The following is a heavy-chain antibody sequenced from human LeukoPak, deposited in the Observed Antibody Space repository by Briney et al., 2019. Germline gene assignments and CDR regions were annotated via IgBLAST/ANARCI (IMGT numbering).Heavy chain of an antibody. Sequence: PGGSLRLSCAASGFTFSSYSMNWVRQAPGKGLEWVSSISSSSSYIYYADSVKGRFTISRDNAKNSLYLQMNSLRAEDTAVYYCAREKGQWLVLEAFDIWGQGTMVTVSS. CDR3: AREKGQWLVLEAFDI. D-gene: IGHD6-19*01. V-gene: IGHV3-21*01. CDR1: GFTFSSYS. CDR2: ISSSSSYI. J-gene: IGHJ3*02.